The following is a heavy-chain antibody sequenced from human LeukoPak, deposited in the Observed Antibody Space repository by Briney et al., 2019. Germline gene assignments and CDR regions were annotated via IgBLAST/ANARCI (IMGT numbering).Heavy chain of an antibody. J-gene: IGHJ5*02. D-gene: IGHD3-3*01. CDR2: INPNSGGT. Sequence: ASVKVSCKASGYTFTGYYMHWVRQAPGQGLEWMGWINPNSGGTNYAQKFQGGVTMTRDTSISTAYMELSRLRSDDTAVYYCKIGDFWSGYSINNWFDPWGQGTLVTVSS. CDR1: GYTFTGYY. CDR3: KIGDFWSGYSINNWFDP. V-gene: IGHV1-2*02.